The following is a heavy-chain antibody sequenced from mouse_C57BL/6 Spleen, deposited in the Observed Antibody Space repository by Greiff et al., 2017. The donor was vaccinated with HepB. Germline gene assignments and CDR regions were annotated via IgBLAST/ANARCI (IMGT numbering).Heavy chain of an antibody. J-gene: IGHJ2*01. CDR1: GYTFTDYY. CDR2: INPNNGGT. CDR3: ARSGAPYYFDY. D-gene: IGHD3-1*01. V-gene: IGHV1-26*01. Sequence: EVQLQQSGPELVKPGASVKISCKASGYTFTDYYMNWVKQSHGKSLEWIGDINPNNGGTSYNQKFKGKATLTVDKSSSTAYMELRSLTSEDSAVYYCARSGAPYYFDYGGQGTTLTVSS.